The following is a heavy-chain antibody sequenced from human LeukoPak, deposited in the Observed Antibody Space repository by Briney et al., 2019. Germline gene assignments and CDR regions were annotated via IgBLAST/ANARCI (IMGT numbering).Heavy chain of an antibody. D-gene: IGHD3-22*01. Sequence: GGSLRLSCAASGFTFSSYGMHWVRQAPGKGLEWVAVIWYDGSIKYYADSVKGRFSISRDNSKNTLYLQMNSLRAEDTAVYYCARDNGEQSSGYHYYGMDVWGQGTTVTVSS. J-gene: IGHJ6*02. V-gene: IGHV3-33*01. CDR3: ARDNGEQSSGYHYYGMDV. CDR2: IWYDGSIK. CDR1: GFTFSSYG.